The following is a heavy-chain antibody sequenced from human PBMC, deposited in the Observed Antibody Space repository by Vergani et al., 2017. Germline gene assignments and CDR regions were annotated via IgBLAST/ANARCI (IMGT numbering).Heavy chain of an antibody. CDR3: ARTESFILRYFHWAL. Sequence: QLHLQESGPGLVKPSETLSLTCTVSGGSITRSSYSWGWIRQPPGKGLEWIGNIYHSGGAYYNPSLKGRVTISVDTSKNQFSLEVTSVTAADTAIYFCARTESFILRYFHWALWGQGTLVTVSS. CDR2: IYHSGGA. CDR1: GGSITRSSYS. V-gene: IGHV4-39*01. D-gene: IGHD3-9*01. J-gene: IGHJ4*02.